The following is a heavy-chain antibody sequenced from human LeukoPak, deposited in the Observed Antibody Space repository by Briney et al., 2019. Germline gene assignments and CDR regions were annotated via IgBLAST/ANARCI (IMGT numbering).Heavy chain of an antibody. J-gene: IGHJ6*03. CDR2: IYYSGST. CDR3: ARTASSTSPYYYYYMDV. CDR1: GGSISSSSYY. D-gene: IGHD2-2*01. V-gene: IGHV4-39*01. Sequence: KRSETLSLTCTVSGGSISSSSYYWGWIRQPLGKGLEWIGSIYYSGSTYYNPSLKSRVTISVDTSKNQFSLKLSSVTAADTAVYYCARTASSTSPYYYYYMDVWGKGTTVTVSS.